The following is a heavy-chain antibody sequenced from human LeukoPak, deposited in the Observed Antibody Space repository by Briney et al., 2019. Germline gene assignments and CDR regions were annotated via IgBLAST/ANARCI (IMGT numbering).Heavy chain of an antibody. Sequence: ASVKVSCKASGYMFTSYGISWVRQAPGQGLEWMGWISAYNYNTNYAQKVQGRVSMTTDTSTSTAYMELSSLRSEDTAVYYCARARDDYGEYHAFDIWGQGTMVTVSS. J-gene: IGHJ3*02. V-gene: IGHV1-18*01. CDR3: ARARDDYGEYHAFDI. CDR1: GYMFTSYG. D-gene: IGHD4-17*01. CDR2: ISAYNYNT.